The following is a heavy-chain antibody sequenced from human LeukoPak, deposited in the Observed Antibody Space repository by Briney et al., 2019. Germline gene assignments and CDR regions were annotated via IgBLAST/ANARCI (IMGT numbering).Heavy chain of an antibody. CDR1: GFMFSRYC. CDR2: IHGNGETT. V-gene: IGHV3-23*01. J-gene: IGHJ3*01. CDR3: GRDPNGDYVGAFEF. D-gene: IGHD3-16*01. Sequence: GGSVRLSCVGSGFMFSRYCLIWVRQAPGKGLEWVSGIHGNGETTYYGDSVKGRFTISRDNSKSTLYLQMNSLRVEDTAEYFCGRDPNGDYVGAFEFWGQGTKVAVSS.